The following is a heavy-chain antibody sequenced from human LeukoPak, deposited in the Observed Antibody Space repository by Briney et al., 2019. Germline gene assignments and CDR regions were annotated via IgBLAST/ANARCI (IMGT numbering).Heavy chain of an antibody. CDR2: ISYDGSNK. V-gene: IGHV3-30-3*01. D-gene: IGHD1-26*01. J-gene: IGHJ4*02. CDR1: GFTFSSYA. Sequence: PGRSLRLSCAASGFTFSSYAMHWVRQAPGKGLEWVAVISYDGSNKYYADSVKGRFTISRDNSKNTLYLQMNSLRAEDTAVYYCAKDRPVSGSIGYFDYWGQGTLVTVSS. CDR3: AKDRPVSGSIGYFDY.